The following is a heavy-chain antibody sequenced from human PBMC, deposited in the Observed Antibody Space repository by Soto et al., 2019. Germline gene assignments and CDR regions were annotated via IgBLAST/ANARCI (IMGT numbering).Heavy chain of an antibody. V-gene: IGHV4-31*03. CDR1: GGSISSGGYH. Sequence: PSETLSLTCTVSGGSISSGGYHWSWIRQHPGKGLEWIGYIYYSGSTYYNPSLKSRVTISVDTSKNQFSLKLSSVTAADTAVYYCARDRSETTVTSRDPYYYYYMDVWGKGTTVTVSS. J-gene: IGHJ6*03. CDR3: ARDRSETTVTSRDPYYYYYMDV. CDR2: IYYSGST. D-gene: IGHD4-17*01.